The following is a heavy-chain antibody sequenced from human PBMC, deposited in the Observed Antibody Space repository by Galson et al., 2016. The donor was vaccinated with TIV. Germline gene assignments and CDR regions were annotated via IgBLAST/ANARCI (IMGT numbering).Heavy chain of an antibody. CDR2: LIPMFGTP. D-gene: IGHD3-22*01. V-gene: IGHV1-69*13. CDR3: ARGAARPCTSSAYKSDFDF. Sequence: SVKVSCKASGGTFSIYAISWVRQAPGQGLEWMGRLIPMFGTPNYAQKFQGRVTITADESTSTAYMQLSSLRSEDTAVYFCARGAARPCTSSAYKSDFDFWGQGTLVTVSS. CDR1: GGTFSIYA. J-gene: IGHJ4*02.